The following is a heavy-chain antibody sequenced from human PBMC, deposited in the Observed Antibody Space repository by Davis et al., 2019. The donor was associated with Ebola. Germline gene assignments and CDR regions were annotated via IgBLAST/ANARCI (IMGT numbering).Heavy chain of an antibody. V-gene: IGHV5-51*01. CDR2: IYPDDSET. Sequence: GESLKISCKGSGYSFTSYWIGWVRQMPGRGLQWMGIIYPDDSETTYSPSFQGQITISADRSISTAYLQWSSLKASDTAIYYCALLPYRSSWNDGFDFWGQGTLVTVSS. J-gene: IGHJ3*01. D-gene: IGHD2-2*01. CDR1: GYSFTSYW. CDR3: ALLPYRSSWNDGFDF.